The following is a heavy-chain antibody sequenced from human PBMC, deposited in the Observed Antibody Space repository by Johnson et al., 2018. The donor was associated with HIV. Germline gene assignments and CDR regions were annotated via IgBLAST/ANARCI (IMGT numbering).Heavy chain of an antibody. CDR2: IYSGGST. D-gene: IGHD5-12*01. CDR1: GFTFSSYG. V-gene: IGHV3-NL1*01. CDR3: TTDGLRTIDAFDI. Sequence: QVQLVESGGGVVQPGGSLRLSCAASGFTFSSYGMHWVRQAPGKGLEWVAVIYSGGSTYYADSVKGRFTISRDNSKSTLYLQMNSLKIEDTAVYYCTTDGLRTIDAFDIWGQWTMVTVSS. J-gene: IGHJ3*02.